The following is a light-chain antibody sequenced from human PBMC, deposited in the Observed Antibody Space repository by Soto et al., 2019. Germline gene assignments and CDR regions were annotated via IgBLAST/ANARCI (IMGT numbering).Light chain of an antibody. CDR2: AAC. CDR1: QSISRV. J-gene: IGKJ2*01. V-gene: IGKV1-39*01. Sequence: DIQMTQSPSTLSASVGDRVTITCRASQSISRVLNWYQHKRGKAPELLMFAACNLESGVRSRFSGRGSRTEFTLTTSSTHAEDFATYYCEQTDSTTHTFGQGTKVDIK. CDR3: EQTDSTTHT.